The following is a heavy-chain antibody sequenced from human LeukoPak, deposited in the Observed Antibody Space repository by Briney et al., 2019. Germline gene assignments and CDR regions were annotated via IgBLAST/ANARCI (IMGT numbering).Heavy chain of an antibody. Sequence: SETLSLTCTVSGGSISSGSYYWSWLRQPAGKGLEWIGRIYTSGSTNYNPYLKSRVTISVDTSKNQFSLKLSSVTAADTAVYYCARQVVYYDSSGYPEVGFDIWGQGTMVTVSS. CDR3: ARQVVYYDSSGYPEVGFDI. J-gene: IGHJ3*02. CDR2: IYTSGST. CDR1: GGSISSGSYY. D-gene: IGHD3-22*01. V-gene: IGHV4-61*02.